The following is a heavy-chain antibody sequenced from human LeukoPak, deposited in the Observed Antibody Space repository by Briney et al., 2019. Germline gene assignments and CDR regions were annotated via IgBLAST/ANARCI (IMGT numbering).Heavy chain of an antibody. V-gene: IGHV1-69*05. J-gene: IGHJ5*02. CDR3: ARARGSGSYPFDP. CDR2: IIPIFGTA. D-gene: IGHD3-10*01. CDR1: GGTFSSYA. Sequence: SVKVSCKASGGTFSSYAISWVRQAPGQALEWMGGIIPIFGTANYAQKFQGRVTITTDESTSTAYMELSSLRSEDTAVYYCARARGSGSYPFDPWGQGTLVTVSS.